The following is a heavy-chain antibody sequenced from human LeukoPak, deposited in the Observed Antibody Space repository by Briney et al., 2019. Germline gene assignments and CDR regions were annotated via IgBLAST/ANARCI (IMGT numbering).Heavy chain of an antibody. CDR3: ARASMGYSSSWYFDY. D-gene: IGHD6-13*01. Sequence: ETLSLTCTVSGGSISSYYWSWIRQPPGKGLQWIGYIYHSGSSNYNPSLKSRVTISVDTSKKQFSLKLSSVTAADTAVYYCARASMGYSSSWYFDYWGQGTLVTVSS. CDR2: IYHSGSS. V-gene: IGHV4-59*01. J-gene: IGHJ4*02. CDR1: GGSISSYY.